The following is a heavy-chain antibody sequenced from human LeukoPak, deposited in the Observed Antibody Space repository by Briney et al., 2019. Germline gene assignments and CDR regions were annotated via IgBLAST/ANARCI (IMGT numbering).Heavy chain of an antibody. CDR2: ISGSASNT. Sequence: GGSLRLSCAASGFTFSNYAMNWVRQAPGKGLEWVSAISGSASNTYYADSVKGRFTISRDNSKNTLSLQMNNLRDEDTAVYYCAKDLSPAAAWGQGTLVTVSS. CDR3: AKDLSPAAA. J-gene: IGHJ5*02. V-gene: IGHV3-23*01. D-gene: IGHD6-25*01. CDR1: GFTFSNYA.